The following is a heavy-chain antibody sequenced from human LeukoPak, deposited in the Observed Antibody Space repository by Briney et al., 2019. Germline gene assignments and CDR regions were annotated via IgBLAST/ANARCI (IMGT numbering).Heavy chain of an antibody. CDR2: IYYSGST. J-gene: IGHJ4*02. V-gene: IGHV4-30-4*01. CDR3: AREWFGECFDY. CDR1: GSSISSGDYY. D-gene: IGHD3-10*01. Sequence: SETLSLTCTVSGSSISSGDYYWSWIRQPPGKGLEWIGYIYYSGSTYYNPSLKSRVTISVDTSKNQFSLKLSSVTAADTAVYYCAREWFGECFDYWGQGTLVTVSS.